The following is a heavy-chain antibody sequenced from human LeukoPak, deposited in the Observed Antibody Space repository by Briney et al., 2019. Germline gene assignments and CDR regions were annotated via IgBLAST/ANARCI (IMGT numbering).Heavy chain of an antibody. D-gene: IGHD2-15*01. CDR1: GGTFSSYA. CDR2: IIPILGIA. Sequence: ASVKVSCKASGGTFSSYAISWVRQAPGQGLEWMGGIIPILGIANYAQKFQGRVTITADKSTSTAYMELSSLRSEDTAVYYCASGEGYCSGGSCHRPHSFDPWGQGTLVTVSS. V-gene: IGHV1-69*10. CDR3: ASGEGYCSGGSCHRPHSFDP. J-gene: IGHJ5*02.